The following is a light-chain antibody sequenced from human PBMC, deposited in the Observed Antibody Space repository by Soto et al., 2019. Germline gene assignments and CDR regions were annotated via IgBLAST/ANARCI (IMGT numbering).Light chain of an antibody. J-gene: IGKJ4*01. CDR3: QQYDSSPLT. Sequence: ETVLTQSPGTLSLSPGERASLSCRASQSISGRYLAWYQQKPGQAPRLLIYDASSRATGIPDRFSGSGSGTDFILTISRLEPEDFAVYYCQQYDSSPLTFGGGTKVEIK. V-gene: IGKV3-20*01. CDR1: QSISGRY. CDR2: DAS.